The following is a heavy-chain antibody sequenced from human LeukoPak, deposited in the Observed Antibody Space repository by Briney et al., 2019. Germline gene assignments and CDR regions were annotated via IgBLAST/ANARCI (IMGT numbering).Heavy chain of an antibody. CDR2: ITTSGNTI. CDR3: VRDRGCTGGSCYGDY. J-gene: IGHJ4*02. Sequence: GGSLRLSCAAFGFTFSDYYMTWIRQSPGKGLEWVSYITTSGNTINYADSVKGRFTISRDYARNSLYLQMDSLRAEDTAVYYCVRDRGCTGGSCYGDYWGQGTLVTVSS. V-gene: IGHV3-11*04. CDR1: GFTFSDYY. D-gene: IGHD2-15*01.